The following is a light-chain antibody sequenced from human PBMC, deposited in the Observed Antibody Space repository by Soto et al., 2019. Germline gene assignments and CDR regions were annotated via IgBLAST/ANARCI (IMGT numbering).Light chain of an antibody. Sequence: QSVLTQPASVSGSPGQSITISCTGTSNDVGGYNYVSWYQQHPGKAPKLVIYEVSHRPSGISDRFSGSKSGNTASLTISGLQVEDEAEYYCSSYTTSSPYVFGPVTKVTVL. J-gene: IGLJ1*01. CDR2: EVS. V-gene: IGLV2-14*01. CDR1: SNDVGGYNY. CDR3: SSYTTSSPYV.